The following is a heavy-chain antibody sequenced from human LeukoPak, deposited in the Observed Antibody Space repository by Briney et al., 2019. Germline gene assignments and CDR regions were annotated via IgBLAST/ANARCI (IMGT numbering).Heavy chain of an antibody. D-gene: IGHD2-2*01. Sequence: GASVKVSCKASGGTFSSYAISWVRQAPGQGLEWMGGIIPILGTANYAQKFQGRVTITADESTSTAYMELSSLRSEDTAVYYCVIVVPAAIGYWGQGTLVTVSS. CDR2: IIPILGTA. CDR3: VIVVPAAIGY. V-gene: IGHV1-69*13. J-gene: IGHJ4*02. CDR1: GGTFSSYA.